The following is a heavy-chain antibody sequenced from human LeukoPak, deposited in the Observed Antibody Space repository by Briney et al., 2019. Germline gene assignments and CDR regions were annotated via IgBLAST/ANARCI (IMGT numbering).Heavy chain of an antibody. J-gene: IGHJ5*02. CDR2: IFYSGSV. V-gene: IGHV4-59*01. Sequence: PSETLSLTCTVSGGTMRSYYWSWIRQPPGKGLEGIGYIFYSGSVSYNASLRSRVTISVDTSKNQFSLKLYSVTAADTAVYFCARHHYYDSSGYSGLFDPWGQGTLVIVSS. D-gene: IGHD3-22*01. CDR3: ARHHYYDSSGYSGLFDP. CDR1: GGTMRSYY.